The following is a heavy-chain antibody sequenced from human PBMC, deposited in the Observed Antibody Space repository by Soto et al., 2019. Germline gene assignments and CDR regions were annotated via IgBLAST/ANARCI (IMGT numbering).Heavy chain of an antibody. CDR2: ISSSGSTI. J-gene: IGHJ2*01. V-gene: IGHV3-48*03. Sequence: EVQLVESGGGLVQPGGSLRLSCAASGFTFSSYEMNWVRQAPGKGLEWVSYISSSGSTIYYADSVKGRFTISRDNAKNSLYLKMNSLRAEDTAVYYCARLPPSFTTDWYFDLWGRGTLVTVSS. CDR1: GFTFSSYE. CDR3: ARLPPSFTTDWYFDL. D-gene: IGHD3-22*01.